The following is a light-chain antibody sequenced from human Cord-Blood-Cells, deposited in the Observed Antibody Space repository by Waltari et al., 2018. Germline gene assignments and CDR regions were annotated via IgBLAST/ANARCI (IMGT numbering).Light chain of an antibody. J-gene: IGKJ1*01. V-gene: IGKV3-11*01. Sequence: DIVLTQYPATLSLSPGDRATLSWRASQSVSSYLAWYQQKPGQAPRLLIYDAANRATGIPARFSGSGSGTDFTRTISSLELEDFAVYYCQQRSYWPRWTCGQWTKVEIK. CDR1: QSVSSY. CDR3: QQRSYWPRWT. CDR2: DAA.